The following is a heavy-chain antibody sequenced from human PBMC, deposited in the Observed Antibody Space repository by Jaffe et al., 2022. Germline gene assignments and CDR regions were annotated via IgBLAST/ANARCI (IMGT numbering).Heavy chain of an antibody. D-gene: IGHD2-15*01. CDR2: IYPGDSDT. Sequence: EVQLVQSGAEVKKPGESLKISCKGSGYSFTSYWIGWVRQMPGKGLEWMGIIYPGDSDTRYSPSFQGQVTISADKSISTAYLQWSSLKASDTAMYYCVRVVAADGVGSHDAFDIWGQGTMVTVSS. CDR1: GYSFTSYW. V-gene: IGHV5-51*03. CDR3: VRVVAADGVGSHDAFDI. J-gene: IGHJ3*02.